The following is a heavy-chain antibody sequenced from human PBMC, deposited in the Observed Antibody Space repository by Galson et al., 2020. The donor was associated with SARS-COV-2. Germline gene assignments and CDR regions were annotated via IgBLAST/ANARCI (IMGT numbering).Heavy chain of an antibody. CDR3: ARVPMAPTYYYYAMDV. CDR2: IYYSGST. J-gene: IGHJ6*02. Sequence: LQWIGYIYYSGSTNYNPSLKSRVSISVDASKNQFSLKLSSATPADTAVYYCARVPMAPTYYYYAMDVWGQGTTVTVSS. V-gene: IGHV4-59*01.